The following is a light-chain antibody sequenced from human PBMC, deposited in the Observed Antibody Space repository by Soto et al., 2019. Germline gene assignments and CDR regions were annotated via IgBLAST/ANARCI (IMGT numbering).Light chain of an antibody. CDR3: CSYAGSSTWV. CDR2: EGS. V-gene: IGLV2-23*01. Sequence: QSALTQPASVSGSPGQSITISCTGTSSDVGSYNLVSWYQQHPGKAPKLMIYEGSKRPSGVSNPYSGSKSGNTASLTTSGFQAEDEAVNYCCSYAGSSTWVFGRGTKLTVL. CDR1: SSDVGSYNL. J-gene: IGLJ3*02.